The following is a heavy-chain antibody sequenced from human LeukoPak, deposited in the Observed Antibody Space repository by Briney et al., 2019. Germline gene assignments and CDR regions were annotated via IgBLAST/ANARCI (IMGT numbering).Heavy chain of an antibody. CDR2: ISYDGSNK. CDR1: GFTFSSYG. CDR3: AKGGVAALFDY. J-gene: IGHJ4*02. V-gene: IGHV3-30*18. D-gene: IGHD6-13*01. Sequence: GGSLRFSCAASGFTFSSYGMHWVRQAPGKGLEWVAVISYDGSNKYYADSVKGRFTISRDNSKNTLYLQMNSLRAEDTAVYYCAKGGVAALFDYWGQGTLVTVSS.